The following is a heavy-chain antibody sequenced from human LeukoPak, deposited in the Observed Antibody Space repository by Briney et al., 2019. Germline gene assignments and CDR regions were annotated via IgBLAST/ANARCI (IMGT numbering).Heavy chain of an antibody. CDR3: ARDSHCGGGSCALSS. CDR2: VDPEDGET. CDR1: GYTFTDYY. J-gene: IGHJ5*02. Sequence: ATVKISCKVSGYTFTDYYMHWVQQAPGKGLEWMGLVDPEDGETIYAEKFQGRVTITADTSTDTAYMKLSSLRSEDTAVYYCARDSHCGGGSCALSSWGQGTLVTVSS. D-gene: IGHD2-15*01. V-gene: IGHV1-69-2*01.